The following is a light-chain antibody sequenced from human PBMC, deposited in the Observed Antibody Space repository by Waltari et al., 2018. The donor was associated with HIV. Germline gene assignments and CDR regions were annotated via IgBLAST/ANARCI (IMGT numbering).Light chain of an antibody. J-gene: IGKJ1*01. Sequence: DIVMTQSPLSLPVTPGEPASISCRSSQSLLHSNGFKYLDWYLQKPGQSPQLLIYLGSNWASGVPDRFSGSGSGTDFTLTISRVEAEDVGVYYCMQALQTPWTFGQGTKVEIK. V-gene: IGKV2-28*01. CDR3: MQALQTPWT. CDR2: LGS. CDR1: QSLLHSNGFKY.